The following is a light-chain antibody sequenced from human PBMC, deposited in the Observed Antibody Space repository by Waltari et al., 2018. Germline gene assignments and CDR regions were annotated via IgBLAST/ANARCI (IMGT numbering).Light chain of an antibody. Sequence: DIQMTQSPSSLSAFVGDRVTISCRASQGIRNSVDWFQQKPGKAPKALMYGASTLHSGVPSRFSGSGFGTDFTLTISGLQPEDLATYYCLQYDSYPRTFGQGTKVEI. V-gene: IGKV1-16*01. J-gene: IGKJ1*01. CDR1: QGIRNS. CDR2: GAS. CDR3: LQYDSYPRT.